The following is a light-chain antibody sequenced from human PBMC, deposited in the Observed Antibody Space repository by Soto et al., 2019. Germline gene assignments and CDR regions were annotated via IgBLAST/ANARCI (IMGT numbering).Light chain of an antibody. V-gene: IGKV3-11*01. CDR1: QSVSSY. CDR3: QQHNNWPPSIT. Sequence: EIVLTQSPATLSLSPGERATFSCRASQSVSSYLAWYQQKPGQAPRLLIYDASTRATGIAARFSGSGSRTDFTLTISSLEPEDFAVYYCQQHNNWPPSITFGHGTRLEIK. J-gene: IGKJ5*01. CDR2: DAS.